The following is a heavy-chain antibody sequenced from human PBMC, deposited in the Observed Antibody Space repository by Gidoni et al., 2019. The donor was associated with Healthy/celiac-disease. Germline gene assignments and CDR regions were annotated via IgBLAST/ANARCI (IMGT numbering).Heavy chain of an antibody. CDR1: GFTFSSYG. Sequence: QVQLVEPGGGVVQPGRSLRLSCAASGFTFSSYGMHWVRQAPGKGLGWVAVIWYDGSNKYYADSVKGRFTISRDNSKNTLYLQMNSLRAEDTAVYYCARDQGVSPYFDYWGQGTLVTVSS. V-gene: IGHV3-33*01. D-gene: IGHD2-8*01. CDR2: IWYDGSNK. CDR3: ARDQGVSPYFDY. J-gene: IGHJ4*02.